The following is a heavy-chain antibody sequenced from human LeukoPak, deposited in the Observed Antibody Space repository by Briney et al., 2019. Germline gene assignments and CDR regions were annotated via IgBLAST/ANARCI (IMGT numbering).Heavy chain of an antibody. V-gene: IGHV3-30*02. D-gene: IGHD4-23*01. CDR2: IRFDGSYE. J-gene: IGHJ4*02. CDR1: GFTLNGYW. CDR3: ARDFRATVVTAGPDY. Sequence: GGSLRLSCAAPGFTLNGYWMHWVRQAPGKGLEWVSFIRFDGSYEYYPDSVRGRFIITRDVSKNTVFLQMNSLRLEDTAVYFCARDFRATVVTAGPDYWGQGTLVTVSS.